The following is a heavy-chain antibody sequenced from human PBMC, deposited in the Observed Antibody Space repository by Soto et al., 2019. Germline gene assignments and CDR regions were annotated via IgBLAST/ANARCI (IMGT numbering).Heavy chain of an antibody. V-gene: IGHV4-59*01. J-gene: IGHJ6*02. D-gene: IGHD2-15*01. Sequence: VTLSLTCTVSVGSISSYYWSWIRQPPGKGLEWIGHIYYSGTSNYNPSLKSRVTISVDTSKNQFSLKLSSVTAADTAVYYCARADLAVVGTRWDYFDMEVWGQGPTATVSS. CDR3: ARADLAVVGTRWDYFDMEV. CDR1: VGSISSYY. CDR2: IYYSGTS.